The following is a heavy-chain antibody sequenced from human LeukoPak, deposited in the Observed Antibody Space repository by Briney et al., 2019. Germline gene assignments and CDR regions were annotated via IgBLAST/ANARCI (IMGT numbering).Heavy chain of an antibody. J-gene: IGHJ4*02. CDR3: ARRAAAGPFDY. CDR1: GYSIGRDYY. Sequence: SETLSLTCAVSGYSIGRDYYWDWIRQPPGKGLEWIASIYHSGSTYYNPSLNSRVTISVDTPKNHFSLKLSSVTAADTAVYYCARRAAAGPFDYWGQGTLVTVSS. CDR2: IYHSGST. V-gene: IGHV4-38-2*01. D-gene: IGHD6-13*01.